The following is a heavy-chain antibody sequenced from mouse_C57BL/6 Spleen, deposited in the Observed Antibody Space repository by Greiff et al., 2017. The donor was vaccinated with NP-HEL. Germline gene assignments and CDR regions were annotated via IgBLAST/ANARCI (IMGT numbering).Heavy chain of an antibody. CDR1: GFTFSSYA. CDR3: ARDDGYYQRAWFAY. J-gene: IGHJ3*01. Sequence: EVQVVESGGGLVKPGGSLKLSCAASGFTFSSYAMSWVRQTPEKRLEWVATISDGGSYTYYPDNVKGRFTISRDNAKNNLYLQMSHLKSEDTAMYYCARDDGYYQRAWFAYWGQGTLVTVSA. V-gene: IGHV5-4*01. D-gene: IGHD2-3*01. CDR2: ISDGGSYT.